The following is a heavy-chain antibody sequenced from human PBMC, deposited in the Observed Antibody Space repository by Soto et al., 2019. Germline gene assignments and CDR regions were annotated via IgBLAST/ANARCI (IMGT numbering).Heavy chain of an antibody. CDR1: GGSISSISYY. Sequence: SETLSLTCTVSGGSISSISYYWGWIRQPPGKGLEWIGSIKYSGHTFYNPSLKSRVTMSVDTSKNQFSLGLSSVTAAETAVYYCARVDIAVVPSTTFDYWGQGTLVTVSS. D-gene: IGHD2-2*01. V-gene: IGHV4-39*01. J-gene: IGHJ4*02. CDR3: ARVDIAVVPSTTFDY. CDR2: IKYSGHT.